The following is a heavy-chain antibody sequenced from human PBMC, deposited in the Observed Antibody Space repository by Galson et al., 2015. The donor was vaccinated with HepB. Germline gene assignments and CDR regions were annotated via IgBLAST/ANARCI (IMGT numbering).Heavy chain of an antibody. J-gene: IGHJ4*02. CDR3: ARVADSHYGDHTHFDS. CDR2: ISSNTGTYT. Sequence: SLRLSCAASGFTFRDYYMSWIRQTPGKGLGWLSYISSNTGTYTNYADSVKGRLTASRDNAEKSLYLQMSSLRVEDTAVYYCARVADSHYGDHTHFDSWGQGTLVTVSS. V-gene: IGHV3-11*06. D-gene: IGHD4-17*01. CDR1: GFTFRDYY.